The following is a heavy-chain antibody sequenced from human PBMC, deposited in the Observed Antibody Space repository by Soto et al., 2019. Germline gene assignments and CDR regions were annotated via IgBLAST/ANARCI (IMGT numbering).Heavy chain of an antibody. CDR1: VGSISSGGYS. CDR3: ARAGAKGSSEWPNWFDP. Sequence: QLQLQESGLGLVQPSQTLSLTCAVSVGSISSGGYSWSWIRQPPGKGLEWIGYIYHSGSTFYNPSLRSRVTISVDRSKNECSLKMNSVTAADTVMYYCARAGAKGSSEWPNWFDPWGQGTLVTVSS. CDR2: IYHSGST. D-gene: IGHD3-3*01. J-gene: IGHJ5*02. V-gene: IGHV4-30-2*01.